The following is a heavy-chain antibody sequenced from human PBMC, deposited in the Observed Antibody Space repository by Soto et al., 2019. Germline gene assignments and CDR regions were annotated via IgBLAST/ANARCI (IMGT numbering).Heavy chain of an antibody. D-gene: IGHD3-3*01. CDR2: IKSKTDGGTT. J-gene: IGHJ4*02. V-gene: IGHV3-15*01. Sequence: GGSLRLSCAASGFTFSNAWMSWVRQAPGKGLEWVGRIKSKTDGGTTDYAAPVKGRFTISRDDSKNTLYLQMNSLKTEDTAVYYCTARLRFLEWLFFGEAGGDDYWGQGTLVTVSS. CDR3: TARLRFLEWLFFGEAGGDDY. CDR1: GFTFSNAW.